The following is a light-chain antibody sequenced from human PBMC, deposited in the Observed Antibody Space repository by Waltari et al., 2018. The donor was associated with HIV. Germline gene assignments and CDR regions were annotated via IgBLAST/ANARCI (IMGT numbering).Light chain of an antibody. J-gene: IGLJ1*01. Sequence: QSVLTQPPSASETPGRRVTISCSGSSHNIGSNNVYLSQHLPGMAPKLLIYRDSQRPSGVPDRFSASKSGTSASLAISGLRSDDEADYYCAVWDGSLSGHYVFGTGTKVTVL. CDR1: SHNIGSNN. V-gene: IGLV1-47*01. CDR2: RDS. CDR3: AVWDGSLSGHYV.